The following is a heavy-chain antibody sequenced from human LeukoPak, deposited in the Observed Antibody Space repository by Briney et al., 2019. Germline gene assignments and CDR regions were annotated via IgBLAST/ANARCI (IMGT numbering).Heavy chain of an antibody. CDR3: ARGYSSSWYYFDY. V-gene: IGHV3-74*01. J-gene: IGHJ4*02. Sequence: GSLRLSCAASGFTFSGYWIHWVRQAPGRGLVWVSHINGDGSITTYADSVKGRFTISRDNAKNTVYLQMNSLRAEDTAVYYCARGYSSSWYYFDYWGQGTLVTVSS. CDR2: INGDGSIT. CDR1: GFTFSGYW. D-gene: IGHD6-13*01.